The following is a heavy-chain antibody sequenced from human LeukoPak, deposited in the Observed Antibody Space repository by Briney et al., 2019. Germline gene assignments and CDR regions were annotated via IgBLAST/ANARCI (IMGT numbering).Heavy chain of an antibody. J-gene: IGHJ5*02. V-gene: IGHV5-51*03. CDR3: GRSDYVWGSYRS. D-gene: IGHD3-16*02. CDR1: GYSFISYW. Sequence: GGALKISCQGSGYSFISYWIGWVRQMPGRGLEWWGIIYPGDSDTRYSSSFQGQVTISAGKYISTAYLQWSSLKASDTAMYYCGRSDYVWGSYRSWGQGTLVTVSS. CDR2: IYPGDSDT.